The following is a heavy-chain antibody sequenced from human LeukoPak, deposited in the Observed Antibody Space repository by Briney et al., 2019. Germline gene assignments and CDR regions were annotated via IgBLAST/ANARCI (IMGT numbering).Heavy chain of an antibody. Sequence: GGSLRLSCAASGFTVSSNYMSWVRQAPGKGLEWVSVIYSGGSTYYADSVKGRFTISRDNAKNTLYLQMNSLRAEDTAVYYCARDHPTRGRYFDWLFPPFDYWGQGTLVTVSS. V-gene: IGHV3-53*01. CDR1: GFTVSSNY. CDR2: IYSGGST. CDR3: ARDHPTRGRYFDWLFPPFDY. J-gene: IGHJ4*02. D-gene: IGHD3-9*01.